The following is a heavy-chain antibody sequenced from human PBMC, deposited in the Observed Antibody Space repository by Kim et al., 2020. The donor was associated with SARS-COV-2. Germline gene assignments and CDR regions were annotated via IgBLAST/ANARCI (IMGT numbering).Heavy chain of an antibody. CDR2: INHSGST. Sequence: SETLSLTCAVHGGSFSGYYWSWIRQPPGKGLEWIEEINHSGSTNYNPSLKSRVTISVDTSKNQFSLKLSSVTAADTAVYYCARGVVVVPAAKTQHYDYWGQGTLVTVSS. CDR3: ARGVVVVPAAKTQHYDY. J-gene: IGHJ4*02. V-gene: IGHV4-34*01. D-gene: IGHD2-2*01. CDR1: GGSFSGYY.